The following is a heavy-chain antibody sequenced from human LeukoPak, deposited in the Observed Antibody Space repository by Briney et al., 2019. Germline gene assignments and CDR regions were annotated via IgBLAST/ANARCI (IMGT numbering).Heavy chain of an antibody. CDR2: ISWNSGSA. CDR1: GFTFDDYS. D-gene: IGHD5-12*01. J-gene: IGHJ4*02. CDR3: AKDRTYSAYAALDY. V-gene: IGHV3-9*01. Sequence: GRSLRLSCAASGFTFDDYSMHWVRQAPGKGLEWVSGISWNSGSAGYADSVKGRFTISRDSAKNSLYVQMNSLRTEDTALYYCAKDRTYSAYAALDYWGQGTLVTVSS.